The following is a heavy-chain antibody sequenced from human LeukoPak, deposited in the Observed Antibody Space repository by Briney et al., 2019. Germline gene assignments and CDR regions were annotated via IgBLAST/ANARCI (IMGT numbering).Heavy chain of an antibody. J-gene: IGHJ5*02. CDR2: ISAYNGNT. CDR3: ARGYCSSTSCVTYNWFDP. CDR1: GYTFTSYG. D-gene: IGHD2-2*01. Sequence: GASVKVSCKASGYTFTSYGISWVRQAPGQGLEWMGWISAYNGNTNYAQKLQGRVTMTTDTSTSTAYMELRSLRSDDTAVYYCARGYCSSTSCVTYNWFDPWGQGTLVTVSS. V-gene: IGHV1-18*01.